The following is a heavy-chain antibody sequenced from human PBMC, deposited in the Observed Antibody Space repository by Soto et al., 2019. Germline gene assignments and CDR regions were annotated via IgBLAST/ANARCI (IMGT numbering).Heavy chain of an antibody. CDR1: GGSFGNSA. CDR2: FIPVYRTL. Sequence: QVQLVQSGAEVKKPGSSVKVSCKASGGSFGNSAINWVRQTPGQGLEWLGGFIPVYRTLNYAQKLQGSVTISADESTGTAYMTLSSLASDVTAVYYCAAGVIWVGYFTVDSWGQGTRGSVSS. CDR3: AAGVIWVGYFTVDS. V-gene: IGHV1-69*01. D-gene: IGHD3-3*01. J-gene: IGHJ4*02.